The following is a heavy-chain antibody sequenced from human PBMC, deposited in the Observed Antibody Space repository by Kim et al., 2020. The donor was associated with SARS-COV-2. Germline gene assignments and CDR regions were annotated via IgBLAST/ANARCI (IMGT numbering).Heavy chain of an antibody. V-gene: IGHV4-39*01. CDR1: GGSISSSSYY. CDR2: IYYSGST. J-gene: IGHJ2*01. CDR3: ARRVPSDYWYFDL. D-gene: IGHD2-2*01. Sequence: SETLSLTCTVSGGSISSSSYYWGWIRQPPGKGLEWIGTIYYSGSTYYNPSLKSRVTISVDTSKNQFSLKLSSVTAADTAVYYCARRVPSDYWYFDLWGRGTLVTVSS.